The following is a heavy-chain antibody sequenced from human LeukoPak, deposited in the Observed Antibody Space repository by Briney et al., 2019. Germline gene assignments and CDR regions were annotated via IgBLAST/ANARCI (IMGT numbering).Heavy chain of an antibody. CDR3: ARASSSWYFDY. J-gene: IGHJ4*02. V-gene: IGHV4-59*01. CDR2: IYYSGST. D-gene: IGHD6-13*01. Sequence: SETLSLTCTVSGCSISSYYWSWIRQPPGKGLEWIGYIYYSGSTNYNPSLKSRVTISVDTSKNQFSLKLSSVTAADTAVYYCARASSSWYFDYWGQGTLVTVSS. CDR1: GCSISSYY.